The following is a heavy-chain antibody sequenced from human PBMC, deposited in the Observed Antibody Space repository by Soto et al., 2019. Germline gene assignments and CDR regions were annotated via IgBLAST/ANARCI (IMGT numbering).Heavy chain of an antibody. J-gene: IGHJ4*02. CDR2: IYSSGST. D-gene: IGHD6-6*01. V-gene: IGHV4-31*03. CDR3: ARISRLHYPGYFHF. Sequence: SETLSLTCTVSGGSISRGGSYWSWIRQHPGGGLEWIGYIYSSGSTSYNPSLRSRVAISVDTSDNQFSLNLNSVTAADTAVYYCARISRLHYPGYFHFWGRGILLTVST. CDR1: GGSISRGGSY.